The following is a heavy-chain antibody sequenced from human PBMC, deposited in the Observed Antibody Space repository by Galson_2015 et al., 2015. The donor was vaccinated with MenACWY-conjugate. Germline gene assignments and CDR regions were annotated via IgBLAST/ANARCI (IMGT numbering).Heavy chain of an antibody. D-gene: IGHD3-10*01. Sequence: QSGAEVKKPGESLKVSCKASGYSFTSYWINWVRQMPGKDLEWMGRIDPSDSYTNYSPSFQGHVTISADKSISTAYLQWSSLKASDTAMYYCARHFKELLWFGELLEYYFDYWGQGTLVTVSS. J-gene: IGHJ4*02. CDR2: IDPSDSYT. CDR1: GYSFTSYW. CDR3: ARHFKELLWFGELLEYYFDY. V-gene: IGHV5-10-1*01.